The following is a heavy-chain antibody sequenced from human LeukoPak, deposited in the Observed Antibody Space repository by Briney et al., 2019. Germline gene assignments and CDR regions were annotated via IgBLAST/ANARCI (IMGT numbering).Heavy chain of an antibody. V-gene: IGHV4-34*01. CDR3: ATEWLSGSYPFDY. J-gene: IGHJ4*02. D-gene: IGHD1-26*01. Sequence: PSETLSLTCAVYGGSFSGYYWSWIHQPPGKGLEWIGEINHSGGTNYNPSLKSRVTISVDTSKNQFSLKLSSVTAADTAVYYCATEWLSGSYPFDYWGQGTLVTVSS. CDR2: INHSGGT. CDR1: GGSFSGYY.